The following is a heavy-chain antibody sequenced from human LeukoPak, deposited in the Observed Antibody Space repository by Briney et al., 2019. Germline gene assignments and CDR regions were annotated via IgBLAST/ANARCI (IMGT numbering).Heavy chain of an antibody. CDR2: IYPSGNT. D-gene: IGHD3-3*01. CDR3: ARDGVVTMELDS. Sequence: NPSETLSLTCTVSGESISNSRHYWSWIRQPAGKGLEWIGRIYPSGNTNYNPSLKSRLTISLDTSKNQFSLNLKSVTAADTAMYYCARDGVVTMELDSWGQGTLVTVSS. CDR1: GESISNSRHY. J-gene: IGHJ4*02. V-gene: IGHV4-61*02.